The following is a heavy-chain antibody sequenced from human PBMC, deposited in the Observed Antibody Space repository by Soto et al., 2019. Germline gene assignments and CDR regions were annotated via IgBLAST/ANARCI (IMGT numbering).Heavy chain of an antibody. CDR2: ISSTTHYI. CDR1: GFTFARYS. CDR3: ARESEDLTSNFDY. Sequence: PWGSLRLSCAASGFTFARYSINFCGQAPGKGLEWVSSISSTTHYIYYADSMRGRFTISRDNAKNAVYLEMNSLRAEDTAVYYCARESEDLTSNFDYWGQGTLVTVSS. V-gene: IGHV3-21*06. J-gene: IGHJ4*02.